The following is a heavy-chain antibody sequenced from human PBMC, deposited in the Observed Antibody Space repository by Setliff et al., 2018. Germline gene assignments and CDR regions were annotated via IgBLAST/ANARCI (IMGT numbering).Heavy chain of an antibody. CDR3: ARGPPGYNPYHWFDP. Sequence: SETLSLTCTVSGGSISSGDYYWSWIRQPPGKGLEWIGYIYSSGSTYYNPSLKSRVSTSVDTSKNQFSLKLNSVTAADTAIYYCARGPPGYNPYHWFDPWGQGTLVTVSS. D-gene: IGHD5-12*01. V-gene: IGHV4-30-4*08. CDR1: GGSISSGDYY. J-gene: IGHJ5*02. CDR2: IYSSGST.